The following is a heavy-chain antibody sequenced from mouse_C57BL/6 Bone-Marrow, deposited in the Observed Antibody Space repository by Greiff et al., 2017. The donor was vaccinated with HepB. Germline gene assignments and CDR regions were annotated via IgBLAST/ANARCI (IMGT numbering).Heavy chain of an antibody. J-gene: IGHJ2*01. CDR3: AIRGGLDYFDY. Sequence: QVHVKQSGAELAKPGASVKLSCKASGYTFTSYWMHWVKQRPGQGLEWIGYINPSSGYTKYNQKFKDKATLTADKSSSTAYMQLSSLTHEDSAVYYCAIRGGLDYFDYWGPGTTLTVSS. CDR2: INPSSGYT. V-gene: IGHV1-7*01. CDR1: GYTFTSYW. D-gene: IGHD2-4*01.